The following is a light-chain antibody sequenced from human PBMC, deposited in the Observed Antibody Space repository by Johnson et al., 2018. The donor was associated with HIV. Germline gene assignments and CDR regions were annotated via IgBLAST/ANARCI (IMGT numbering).Light chain of an antibody. CDR1: SSNIGNNY. CDR3: AAWDDSLNGYV. Sequence: QSVLTQPPSVSAAPGQKVTISCSGSSSNIGNNYVSWYQQLPGTAPKLLIYDNNKRPSEIPDRFSGSKSGTSATLGITGLQAEDEADYYCAAWDDSLNGYVFGTGTKVTVL. J-gene: IGLJ1*01. V-gene: IGLV1-51*01. CDR2: DNN.